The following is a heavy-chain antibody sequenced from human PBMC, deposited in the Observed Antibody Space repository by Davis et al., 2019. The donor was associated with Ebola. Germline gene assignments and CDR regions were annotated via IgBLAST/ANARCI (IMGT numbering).Heavy chain of an antibody. V-gene: IGHV7-4-1*02. Sequence: ASVKVSCKASGYTFTTYAMNWVRQAPGQGLEWMGWINTNTGNPTYAQGFTGRFVFSLDTSVSAAYLQISSLKAEDTAVYYCARCEENPDTTMVSCFDYWGQGTLVTVSS. CDR3: ARCEENPDTTMVSCFDY. J-gene: IGHJ4*02. D-gene: IGHD5-18*01. CDR1: GYTFTTYA. CDR2: INTNTGNP.